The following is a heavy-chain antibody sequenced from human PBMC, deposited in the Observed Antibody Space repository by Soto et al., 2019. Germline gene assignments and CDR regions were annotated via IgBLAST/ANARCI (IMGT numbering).Heavy chain of an antibody. J-gene: IGHJ4*02. Sequence: PSETLSLTCTVSGGSVSSGSYYWSWIRQPPGKGLEWIGYIYYSGSTNYNPSLKSRVTISVDTSKNQFSLKLSSVTAADTAVYYCARALGHGQLVLHYYFDYWGQGTLVTVSS. CDR3: ARALGHGQLVLHYYFDY. CDR1: GGSVSSGSYY. D-gene: IGHD6-6*01. CDR2: IYYSGST. V-gene: IGHV4-61*01.